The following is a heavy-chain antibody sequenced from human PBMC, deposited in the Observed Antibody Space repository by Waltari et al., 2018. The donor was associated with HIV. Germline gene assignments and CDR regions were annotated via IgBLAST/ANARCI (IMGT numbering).Heavy chain of an antibody. D-gene: IGHD2-15*01. Sequence: QLQLQESGPGLVKPSETLSLTCPVSGLSISSSGYYWGWIRQPPGKGLEWIGSIYYSGSTYYNPSLKSRVTISVDTSKNQFSLKLSSVTAADTAVYYCARERYCSGGSCPFDYWGQGTLVTVSS. J-gene: IGHJ4*02. CDR2: IYYSGST. CDR3: ARERYCSGGSCPFDY. V-gene: IGHV4-39*07. CDR1: GLSISSSGYY.